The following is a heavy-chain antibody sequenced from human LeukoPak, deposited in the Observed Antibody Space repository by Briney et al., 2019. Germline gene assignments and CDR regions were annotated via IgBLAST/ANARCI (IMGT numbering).Heavy chain of an antibody. D-gene: IGHD6-19*01. J-gene: IGHJ4*02. Sequence: GRSLRLSCAASGFTFSSYGMHWVRQAPGKGLEWVAVISYNGYQKYYADSVKGRFTISRDNSKNTLYVQMNSLRAEDTALYYCARDFSGLGYYFGSWGQGTLVTVSS. CDR3: ARDFSGLGYYFGS. CDR1: GFTFSSYG. V-gene: IGHV3-30*03. CDR2: ISYNGYQK.